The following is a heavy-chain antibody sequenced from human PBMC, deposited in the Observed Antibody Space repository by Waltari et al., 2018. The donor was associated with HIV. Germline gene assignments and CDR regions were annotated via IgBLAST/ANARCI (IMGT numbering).Heavy chain of an antibody. CDR1: GGSLSTYY. Sequence: QVQLQESGPGLVKPSETLSPICTVSGGSLSTYYWGWIRQPPGKGLEWIGYIYYTGSTDYNPSLKSRVTISVDTSKNQFSLKLTSVTAADTAQYYCARYSSAWTGFDYWGQGTLVTVSS. V-gene: IGHV4-59*01. CDR2: IYYTGST. CDR3: ARYSSAWTGFDY. D-gene: IGHD6-19*01. J-gene: IGHJ4*02.